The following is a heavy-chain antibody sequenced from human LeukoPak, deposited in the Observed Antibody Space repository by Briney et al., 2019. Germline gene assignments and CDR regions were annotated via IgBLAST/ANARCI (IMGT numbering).Heavy chain of an antibody. Sequence: SETLSLTCTVSGASISSGSYYWSWIRQPPGKGLEWIGRIYTSGSTNYNPSLKSRVTISVDTSKNQFSLKLSSVTAADTAVYYCARGSGFGELGSSKFDPWGQGTLVTVSS. CDR1: GASISSGSYY. CDR2: IYTSGST. J-gene: IGHJ5*02. V-gene: IGHV4-61*02. D-gene: IGHD3-10*01. CDR3: ARGSGFGELGSSKFDP.